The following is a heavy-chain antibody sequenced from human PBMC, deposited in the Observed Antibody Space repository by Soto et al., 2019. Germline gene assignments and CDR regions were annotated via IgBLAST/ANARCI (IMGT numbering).Heavy chain of an antibody. CDR1: GGTFSSYA. V-gene: IGHV1-69*01. D-gene: IGHD6-13*01. Sequence: QVQLVQSGAEVKKPGSSVKVSCKASGGTFSSYAISWVRQAPGQGLEWMGGIIPIFGTANYAQKFQGRVTITADESTSTANMELSSLRSEDTAVYYCARGVAAAGPGAWDYWGQGTLVTVSS. CDR2: IIPIFGTA. J-gene: IGHJ4*02. CDR3: ARGVAAAGPGAWDY.